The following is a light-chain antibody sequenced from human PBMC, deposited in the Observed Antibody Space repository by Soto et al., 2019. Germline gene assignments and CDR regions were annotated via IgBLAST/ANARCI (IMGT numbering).Light chain of an antibody. Sequence: PGERATLSCRASQSVSSYLAWYQQKPGQAPRLLIYDVSNRATDIPARFSGSGSGTDFTLTISSLEPEDLAVYYCQQRSNWPRTFGQGTKVDIK. V-gene: IGKV3-11*01. J-gene: IGKJ1*01. CDR3: QQRSNWPRT. CDR1: QSVSSY. CDR2: DVS.